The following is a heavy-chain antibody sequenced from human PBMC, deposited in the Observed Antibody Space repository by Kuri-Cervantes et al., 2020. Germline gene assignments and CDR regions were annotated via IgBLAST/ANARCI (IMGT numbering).Heavy chain of an antibody. CDR1: GGTFNNSA. CDR3: ASEVPTVTTGFDY. CDR2: IIPIFPTP. V-gene: IGHV1-69*05. J-gene: IGHJ4*02. Sequence: SVKVSCKASGGTFNNSAFSWVRQAAGQGLEWVGGIIPIFPTPDYAQRVQGRVTMTRDTSISTAYMELSRLRSDDTAVYYCASEVPTVTTGFDYWGQGTLVTVSS. D-gene: IGHD4-17*01.